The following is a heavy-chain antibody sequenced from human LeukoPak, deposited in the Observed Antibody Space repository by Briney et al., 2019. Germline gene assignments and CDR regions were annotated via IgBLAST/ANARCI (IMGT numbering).Heavy chain of an antibody. CDR2: IWYDGSNK. CDR3: ARPLFNYDTSGLTY. D-gene: IGHD3-22*01. CDR1: GFTFSSYG. Sequence: GGSLRLSCAASGFTFSSYGMHWVRQAPGKGLEWVALIWYDGSNKYYADSVKGRFTISRDNSKNTLYLQMNSLRAEDTALYYCARPLFNYDTSGLTYWGQGTLVTVSS. V-gene: IGHV3-33*01. J-gene: IGHJ4*02.